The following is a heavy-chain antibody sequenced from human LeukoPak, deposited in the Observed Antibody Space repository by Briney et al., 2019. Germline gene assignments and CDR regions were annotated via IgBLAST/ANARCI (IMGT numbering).Heavy chain of an antibody. Sequence: GGSLRLSCSASGFTFSSYAMYWVRQAPGKGLEYVSAISSNGHSTYYADSVKGRFTISRDNSKNTLYFQMNSLRAEDTAVHYCVKGWNTADYWGQGTLVTVSS. CDR3: VKGWNTADY. J-gene: IGHJ4*02. V-gene: IGHV3-64*05. CDR2: ISSNGHST. CDR1: GFTFSSYA. D-gene: IGHD5-18*01.